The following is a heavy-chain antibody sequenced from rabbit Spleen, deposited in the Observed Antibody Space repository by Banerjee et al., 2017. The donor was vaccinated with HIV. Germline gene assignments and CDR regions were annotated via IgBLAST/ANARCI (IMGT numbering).Heavy chain of an antibody. J-gene: IGHJ4*01. CDR2: IYAGSTGTT. V-gene: IGHV1S40*01. CDR1: GFSFSSSDW. Sequence: QSLEESGGDLVKPGASLTLTCTASGFSFSSSDWIYWVRQAPGKGLEWIGTIYAGSTGTTDYATWAKGRFTISKTSSTTVTLQMTSLTAADTATHFCARNFDLWGPGTLVTVS. CDR3: ARNFDL.